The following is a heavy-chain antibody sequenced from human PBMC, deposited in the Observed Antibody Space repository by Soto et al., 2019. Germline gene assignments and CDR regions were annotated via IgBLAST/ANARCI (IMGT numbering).Heavy chain of an antibody. J-gene: IGHJ4*02. V-gene: IGHV3-66*04. CDR1: GFTVSSNY. CDR2: IYSGGIT. CDR3: ARHPGAAGPLEY. Sequence: PGGSLRLSCAASGFTVSSNYMSWVRQAPGKGLEWVSVIYSGGITYYADSVKGRFTVSRDNSKNTLYVQMNSLRAEDTAVYYCARHPGAAGPLEYWGQGTLVTVSS. D-gene: IGHD6-13*01.